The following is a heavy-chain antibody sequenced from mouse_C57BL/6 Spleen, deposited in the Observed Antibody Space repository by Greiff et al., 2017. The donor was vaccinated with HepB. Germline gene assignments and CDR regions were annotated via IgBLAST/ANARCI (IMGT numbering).Heavy chain of an antibody. D-gene: IGHD1-1*01. CDR2: IDPANGNT. V-gene: IGHV14-3*01. CDR3: AREITTVVASYWYFDV. Sequence: EVQLKESVAELVRPGASVKLSCTASGFNIKNTYMHWVKQRPEQGLEWIGRIDPANGNTKYAPKFQGKATITADTSSNTAYLQLSSLTSEDTAIYYCAREITTVVASYWYFDVWGTGTTVTVSS. CDR1: GFNIKNTY. J-gene: IGHJ1*03.